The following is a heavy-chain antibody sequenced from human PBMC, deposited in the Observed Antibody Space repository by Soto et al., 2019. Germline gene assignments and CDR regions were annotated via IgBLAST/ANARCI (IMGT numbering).Heavy chain of an antibody. J-gene: IGHJ4*02. CDR2: IYYSGST. D-gene: IGHD6-6*01. CDR1: GGSISSGGYY. Sequence: SETLSLTCTVSGGSISSGGYYWSWIRQHPGKGLEWIGYIYYSGSTYYNPSLKSRVTISVDTSKNQFSLKLSSVTAADTAVYYCARGGSSSWYFDYWGQGTLVTVSS. CDR3: ARGGSSSWYFDY. V-gene: IGHV4-31*03.